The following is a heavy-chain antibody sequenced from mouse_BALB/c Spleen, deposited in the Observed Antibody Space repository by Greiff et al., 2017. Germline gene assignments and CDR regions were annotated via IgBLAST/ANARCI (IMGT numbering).Heavy chain of an antibody. Sequence: VQLKQTGPELVKPGASVKISCKASGYSFTDYIMLWVKQSHGKSLEWIGNINPYYGSTSYNLKFKGKATLTVDKSSSTAYMQLNSLTSEDSAVYYCARGGDYGYAMDYWGQGTSVTVSS. D-gene: IGHD2-4*01. CDR1: GYSFTDYI. J-gene: IGHJ4*01. CDR3: ARGGDYGYAMDY. CDR2: INPYYGST. V-gene: IGHV1-39*01.